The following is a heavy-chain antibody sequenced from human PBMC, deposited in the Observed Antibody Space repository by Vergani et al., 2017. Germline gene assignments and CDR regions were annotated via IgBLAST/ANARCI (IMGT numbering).Heavy chain of an antibody. CDR2: THYSGTT. J-gene: IGHJ4*02. V-gene: IGHV4-59*11. CDR3: AKVGGASGEXFDY. D-gene: IGHD3-10*01. CDR1: GASISSHY. Sequence: QLQLQESGPGLVKPSETLSLTCTVSGASISSHYWSWLRQPPGKGLEWIGYTHYSGTTNDNPSLKSRVTISVDTSKNQFSLRLSPVTAADTAVYHCAKVGGASGEXFDYWGQGTLVTVSS.